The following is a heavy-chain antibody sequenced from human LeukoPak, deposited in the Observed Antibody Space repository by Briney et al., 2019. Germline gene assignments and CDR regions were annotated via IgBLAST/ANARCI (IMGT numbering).Heavy chain of an antibody. V-gene: IGHV1-8*01. Sequence: ASVKVSCKASGYTFTSYDINWVRQATGQGLEWMGWMNPNSGNTGYAQKFQGRVTMTRNTSISTAYMELSSLRSEDTAVYYCARGRDIVVVPAAIPTSLWAAHYFDYWGQGTLVTVSS. J-gene: IGHJ4*02. D-gene: IGHD2-2*01. CDR1: GYTFTSYD. CDR3: ARGRDIVVVPAAIPTSLWAAHYFDY. CDR2: MNPNSGNT.